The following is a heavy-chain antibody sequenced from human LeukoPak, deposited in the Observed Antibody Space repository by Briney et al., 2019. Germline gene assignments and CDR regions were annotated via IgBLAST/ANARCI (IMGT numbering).Heavy chain of an antibody. V-gene: IGHV4-61*02. D-gene: IGHD3-10*01. CDR2: IYTSGIT. Sequence: PSETLSLTCTVSGGSVSSVSSYWSWVRQPAGKGPEWIGRIYTSGITDYNPSLKSRVTISVDTSKNQFSLKLSSVTAADTAVYYCARDYGEIDYWGQGTLVTVSS. CDR1: GGSVSSVSSY. CDR3: ARDYGEIDY. J-gene: IGHJ4*02.